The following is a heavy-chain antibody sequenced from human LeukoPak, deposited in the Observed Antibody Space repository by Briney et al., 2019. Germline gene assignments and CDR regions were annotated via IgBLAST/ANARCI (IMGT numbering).Heavy chain of an antibody. CDR3: ARGGIAARFAY. D-gene: IGHD6-6*01. CDR1: VFTLTSYE. J-gene: IGHJ4*02. V-gene: IGHV3-48*03. Sequence: GGSLRHSRAPSVFTLTSYEMNWVRPAPPKGVVWVSYISSGSSSIFYADSVKGRFTISRDNSKNSLYLQMNSLRVEDTAVYYCARGGIAARFAYWGQGTLVTVSS. CDR2: ISSGSSSI.